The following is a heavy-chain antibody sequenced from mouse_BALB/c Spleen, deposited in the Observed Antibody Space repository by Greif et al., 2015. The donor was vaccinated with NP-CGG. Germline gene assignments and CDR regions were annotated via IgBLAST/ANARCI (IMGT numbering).Heavy chain of an antibody. CDR1: GYTFTSSW. D-gene: IGHD2-1*01. V-gene: IGHV1S130*01. Sequence: VQLQQSGSVLVRPGASVKLSCKASGYTFTSSWMHWAKQRPGQGLEWIGEIHPNSGNTNYNEKFKGKATLTVDTSSSTAYVDLSSLTSEDSAVYYCARGGNYVDAMDYWGQGTSVTVSS. CDR3: ARGGNYVDAMDY. CDR2: IHPNSGNT. J-gene: IGHJ4*01.